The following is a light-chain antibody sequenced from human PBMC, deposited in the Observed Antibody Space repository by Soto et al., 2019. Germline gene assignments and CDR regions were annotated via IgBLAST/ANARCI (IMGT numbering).Light chain of an antibody. Sequence: EIVLTQSPATLSLSPGERATLSCRASQSVRNYLAWYQQKPGQAPRLLIYDISNRATGIPARFSGSGSGTDFTLTISSLEPEDFAVYYCQQRSNWQSITFGQGTRLEIK. V-gene: IGKV3-11*01. CDR1: QSVRNY. J-gene: IGKJ5*01. CDR3: QQRSNWQSIT. CDR2: DIS.